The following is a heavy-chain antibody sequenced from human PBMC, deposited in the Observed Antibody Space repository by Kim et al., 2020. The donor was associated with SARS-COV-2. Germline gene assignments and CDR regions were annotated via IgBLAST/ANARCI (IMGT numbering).Heavy chain of an antibody. CDR3: AKDGPHRGSSTSADDYYYYYGMDV. J-gene: IGHJ6*02. V-gene: IGHV3-30*18. D-gene: IGHD2-2*01. CDR1: GFTFSSYG. Sequence: GGSLRLSCAASGFTFSSYGMHWVRQAPGKGLEWVAVISYDGSNKYYADSVKGRFTISRDNSKNTLYLQMNSLRAEDTAVYYCAKDGPHRGSSTSADDYYYYYGMDVWGQGTTVTVSS. CDR2: ISYDGSNK.